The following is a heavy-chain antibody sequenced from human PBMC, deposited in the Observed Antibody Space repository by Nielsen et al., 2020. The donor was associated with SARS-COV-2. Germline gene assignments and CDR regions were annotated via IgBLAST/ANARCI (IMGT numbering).Heavy chain of an antibody. CDR2: INWNGGST. D-gene: IGHD3-16*02. J-gene: IGHJ3*02. Sequence: GESLKISCAASGFTFDDYGMSWVRQAQGKGLEWVSGINWNGGSTGYADSVKGRFTISRDNAKNSLYLQMNSLRAEDTALYHCATLPGDAFDIWGQGTMVTVSS. CDR1: GFTFDDYG. V-gene: IGHV3-20*01. CDR3: ATLPGDAFDI.